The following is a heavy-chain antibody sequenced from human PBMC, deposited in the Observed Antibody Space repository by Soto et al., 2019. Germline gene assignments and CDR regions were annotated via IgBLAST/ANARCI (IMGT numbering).Heavy chain of an antibody. CDR1: GGSISSYY. CDR3: ARWYGGSLDY. Sequence: SETLSLTCTVSGGSISSYYWSWIRQPPGKGLEWIGYIYYSGSANYNPSLKSRVTISVDTSKNQFSLKLSSVTAADTAVYYCARWYGGSLDYWGQGTLVTVSS. CDR2: IYYSGSA. V-gene: IGHV4-59*01. J-gene: IGHJ4*02. D-gene: IGHD4-17*01.